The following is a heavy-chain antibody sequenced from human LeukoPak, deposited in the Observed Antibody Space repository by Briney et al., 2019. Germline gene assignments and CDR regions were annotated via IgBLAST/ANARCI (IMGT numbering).Heavy chain of an antibody. CDR2: ISAYNGNT. CDR1: GNTFTSYG. Sequence: GASVKVSCKASGNTFTSYGISWVRQAPGQGLEWMGWISAYNGNTNYAQKLQGRVTMTTDTSTSTAYMELRSLRSDDTAVYYCARANQTGARVAVAAIIRGWWFDPWGQGTLVTVSS. J-gene: IGHJ5*02. CDR3: ARANQTGARVAVAAIIRGWWFDP. V-gene: IGHV1-18*01. D-gene: IGHD6-19*01.